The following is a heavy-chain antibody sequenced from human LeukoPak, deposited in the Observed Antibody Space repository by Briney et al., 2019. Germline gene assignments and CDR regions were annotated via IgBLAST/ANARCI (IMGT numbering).Heavy chain of an antibody. D-gene: IGHD5/OR15-5a*01. CDR1: VYTFTIYG. J-gene: IGHJ4*02. CDR3: ARETSLSLRSFDY. CDR2: ISGYNGKT. Sequence: ASVTVSFTASVYTFTIYGISWVRQAPGQGLEWMGWISGYNGKTKYAQKLHGRVTMTTDTSTSTAYMELRSLRSEDTAVYYCARETSLSLRSFDYWGQGTLVTVSS. V-gene: IGHV1-18*01.